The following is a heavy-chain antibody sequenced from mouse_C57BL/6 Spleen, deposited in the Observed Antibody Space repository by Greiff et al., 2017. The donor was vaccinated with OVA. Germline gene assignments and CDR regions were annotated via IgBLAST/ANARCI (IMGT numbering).Heavy chain of an antibody. Sequence: VKDRFTISRDDSESMLYLQMNNLKTEDTAMYYCVRQPIYYGYGFDYWGQGTTLTVSS. J-gene: IGHJ2*01. V-gene: IGHV10-1*01. D-gene: IGHD2-2*01. CDR3: VRQPIYYGYGFDY.